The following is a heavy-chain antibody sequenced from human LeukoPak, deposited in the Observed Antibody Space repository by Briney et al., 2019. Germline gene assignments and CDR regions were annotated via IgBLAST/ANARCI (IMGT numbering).Heavy chain of an antibody. Sequence: GGSLRLSCAPSGFTFSTYAMSWVRQAPGNGLEWVSGISGSGVNTYYADSVKGRFTISRGNSKNTLDLRMNSLRAEDTAVYYCAKLKGSYYYYGMDVWGQGTTVTVSS. CDR2: ISGSGVNT. J-gene: IGHJ6*02. V-gene: IGHV3-23*01. CDR3: AKLKGSYYYYGMDV. CDR1: GFTFSTYA. D-gene: IGHD2-15*01.